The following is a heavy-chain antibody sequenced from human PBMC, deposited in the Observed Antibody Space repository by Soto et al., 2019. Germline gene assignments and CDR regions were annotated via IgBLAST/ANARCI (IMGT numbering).Heavy chain of an antibody. J-gene: IGHJ4*02. CDR1: GFTFSSYA. Sequence: PVGPLRLSCAASGFTFSSYAMTWVRQAPGKGLEWVSTIRASGGSTYYADSVKGRFTLSRDNSMNTLFLHMNSLRAEDTAIYYCAKGGYTRPFDYWGLGTLVTVS. CDR2: IRASGGST. CDR3: AKGGYTRPFDY. D-gene: IGHD5-12*01. V-gene: IGHV3-23*01.